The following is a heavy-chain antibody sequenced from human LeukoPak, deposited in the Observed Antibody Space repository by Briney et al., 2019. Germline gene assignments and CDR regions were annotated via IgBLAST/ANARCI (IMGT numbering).Heavy chain of an antibody. D-gene: IGHD3-9*01. J-gene: IGHJ4*02. CDR1: GFTFSSYA. Sequence: PGGSLRLSCAASGFTFSSYAMSWVRQAPGKGLEWVSAISGSGGSTYYADSVKGRFTISRDNSKNTLYLQMNSQRAEDTAVYYCAKDRRYFDWLSPFDYWGQGTLVTVSS. V-gene: IGHV3-23*01. CDR3: AKDRRYFDWLSPFDY. CDR2: ISGSGGST.